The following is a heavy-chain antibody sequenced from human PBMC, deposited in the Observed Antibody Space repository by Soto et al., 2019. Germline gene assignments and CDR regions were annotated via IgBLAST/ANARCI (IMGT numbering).Heavy chain of an antibody. Sequence: GGSLRLSCAASGFTFSSYAMHWVRQAPGKGLEWVAVISYDGSNKYYADSVKGRFTISRDNSKNTLYLQMNSLRAEDTAVYYCARDSNDHRGRQETWGQGTLVTVSS. CDR3: ARDSNDHRGRQET. CDR2: ISYDGSNK. J-gene: IGHJ5*02. CDR1: GFTFSSYA. D-gene: IGHD4-4*01. V-gene: IGHV3-30-3*01.